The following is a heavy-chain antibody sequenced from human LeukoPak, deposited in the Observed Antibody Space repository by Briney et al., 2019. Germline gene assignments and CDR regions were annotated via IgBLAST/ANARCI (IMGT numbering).Heavy chain of an antibody. V-gene: IGHV3-30*18. Sequence: GGSLRLSCAASGFTFSSFGMHWVRQAPGKGLEWVAVISYDGSNKYYVDSLKGRFTISRDNSRNTLYLQMNSLRAEDTAVYYCAKSHIVGAPGLDAFDIWGEGTMVTVSS. CDR2: ISYDGSNK. CDR1: GFTFSSFG. D-gene: IGHD1-26*01. J-gene: IGHJ3*02. CDR3: AKSHIVGAPGLDAFDI.